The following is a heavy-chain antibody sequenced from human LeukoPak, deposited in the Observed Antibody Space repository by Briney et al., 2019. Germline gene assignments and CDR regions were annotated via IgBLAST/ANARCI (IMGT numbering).Heavy chain of an antibody. D-gene: IGHD6-6*01. J-gene: IGHJ4*02. CDR1: GYTFTSYY. CDR3: ARAEQLAEFDY. V-gene: IGHV1-46*01. Sequence: ASVKASCKASGYTFTSYYTHWVRQAPGQGLEWMGIINPSGGSTSYAQKFQGRVTMTRDTSTSTVYMELSSLRSEDTAVYYCARAEQLAEFDYWGQGTLVTVSS. CDR2: INPSGGST.